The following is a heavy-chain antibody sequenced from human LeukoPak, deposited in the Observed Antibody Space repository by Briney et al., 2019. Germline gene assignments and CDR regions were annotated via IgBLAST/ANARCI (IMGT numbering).Heavy chain of an antibody. J-gene: IGHJ4*02. CDR3: AREASSPFNWGVRYFDY. CDR1: GFTFSSYG. Sequence: QPGGSLRLSCAASGFTFSSYGMHWVRQAPGKGLEWVAVISYDGSNKYYADSVKGRFTISRDNSKNTLYLQMNSLRAEDTAVYYCAREASSPFNWGVRYFDYWGQGTLVTVSS. CDR2: ISYDGSNK. D-gene: IGHD7-27*01. V-gene: IGHV3-30*03.